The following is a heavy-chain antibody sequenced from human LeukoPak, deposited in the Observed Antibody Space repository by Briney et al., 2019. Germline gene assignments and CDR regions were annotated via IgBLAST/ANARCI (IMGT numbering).Heavy chain of an antibody. D-gene: IGHD2-2*02. CDR2: INHSGST. CDR1: GGSFSGYY. V-gene: IGHV4-34*01. CDR3: AIRRYCSSTSCYTNWYFDL. Sequence: SETLSLTCAVYGGSFSGYYWSWIRQPPGKGLEWIGEINHSGSTNYNPSLKSRVTISVDTSKNQFSLKLSSVTAADTAVYYCAIRRYCSSTSCYTNWYFDLWGRGTLVTVSS. J-gene: IGHJ2*01.